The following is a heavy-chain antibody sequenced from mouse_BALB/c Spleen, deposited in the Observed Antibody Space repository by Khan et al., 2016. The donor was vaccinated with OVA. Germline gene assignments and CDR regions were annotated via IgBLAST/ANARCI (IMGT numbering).Heavy chain of an antibody. CDR1: GYTFTDYV. Sequence: ESGPELVKPGASVKMSCKASGYTFTDYVMHWVKQKPGQGLEWIGYIYPYNDDTESTERFKGKATLTLDKSSSTAYMYLSSLTSADSAVYYCARSTTDYYTMDYWGQGTSVTVSS. CDR3: ARSTTDYYTMDY. CDR2: IYPYNDDT. D-gene: IGHD1-1*01. J-gene: IGHJ4*01. V-gene: IGHV1S136*01.